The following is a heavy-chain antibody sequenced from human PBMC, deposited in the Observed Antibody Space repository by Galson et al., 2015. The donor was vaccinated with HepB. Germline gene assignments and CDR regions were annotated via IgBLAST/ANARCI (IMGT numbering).Heavy chain of an antibody. CDR2: IYYSGST. CDR3: ARHKVAVGPFDY. Sequence: SETLSLTCTVSGGSISSYYWSWIRQPPGKGLEWIGYIYYSGSTNYNPSLKSRVTISVDTSKNQFSLKLNSVTAADTAVYYCARHKVAVGPFDYWGQGTLVTVSS. J-gene: IGHJ4*02. CDR1: GGSISSYY. V-gene: IGHV4-59*08. D-gene: IGHD6-19*01.